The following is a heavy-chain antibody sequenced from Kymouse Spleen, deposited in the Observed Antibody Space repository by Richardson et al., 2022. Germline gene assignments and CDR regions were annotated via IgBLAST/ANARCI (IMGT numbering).Heavy chain of an antibody. Sequence: QVQLQQWGAGLLKPSETLSLTCAVYGGSFSGYYWSWIRQPPGKGLEWIGEINHSGSTNYNPSLKSRVTISVDTSKNQFSLKLSSVTAADTAVYYCARGPPGIAFDIWGQGTMVTVSS. D-gene: IGHD3-10*01. CDR1: GGSFSGYY. V-gene: IGHV4-34*01. CDR3: ARGPPGIAFDI. J-gene: IGHJ3*02. CDR2: INHSGST.